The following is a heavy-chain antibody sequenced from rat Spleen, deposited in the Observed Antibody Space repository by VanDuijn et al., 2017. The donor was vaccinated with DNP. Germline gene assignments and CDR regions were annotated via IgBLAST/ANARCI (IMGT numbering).Heavy chain of an antibody. J-gene: IGHJ2*01. D-gene: IGHD3-8*01. V-gene: IGHV5-20*01. Sequence: EVQLVESGGGLVQPGRSLKLSCAVSGFTFSDYYMAWVRQAPTKGLEWVASITNSGGSTYYRDSVKGRFTISRDNAKSSLYLQMNSLKSEDTATYYCTSNPHIRTAAPFDYWGQGVMVTVSS. CDR1: GFTFSDYY. CDR3: TSNPHIRTAAPFDY. CDR2: ITNSGGST.